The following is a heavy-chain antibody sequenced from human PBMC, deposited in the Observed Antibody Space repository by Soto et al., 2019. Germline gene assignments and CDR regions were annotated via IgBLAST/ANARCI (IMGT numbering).Heavy chain of an antibody. J-gene: IGHJ6*02. V-gene: IGHV4-39*01. Sequence: QWQLQESGPGLVKPSETLSLTCTVSGGSISSGSYYWGWIRQPPGKGLEWIGSIFYSGKTYYNPSLTSRVTMSVDTSKNQFALKLRSVTAADTALYYCATFCGYIYGLSYYYGMDVWGQGTTVIVSS. CDR2: IFYSGKT. CDR1: GGSISSGSYY. D-gene: IGHD5-18*01. CDR3: ATFCGYIYGLSYYYGMDV.